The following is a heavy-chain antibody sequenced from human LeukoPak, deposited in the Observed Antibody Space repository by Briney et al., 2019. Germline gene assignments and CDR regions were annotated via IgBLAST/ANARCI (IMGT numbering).Heavy chain of an antibody. Sequence: PSETLSLTCTVSGGSISSSSYYWGWIRQPPGKGLEWIGSIYYSGSTYYNPSLKSRVTISVDTSKNQFSLKLSSVTAADTAVYYCARVSYDFWSGYPPRYAFDIWGQGTMVTVSS. CDR3: ARVSYDFWSGYPPRYAFDI. D-gene: IGHD3-3*01. CDR1: GGSISSSSYY. V-gene: IGHV4-39*01. CDR2: IYYSGST. J-gene: IGHJ3*02.